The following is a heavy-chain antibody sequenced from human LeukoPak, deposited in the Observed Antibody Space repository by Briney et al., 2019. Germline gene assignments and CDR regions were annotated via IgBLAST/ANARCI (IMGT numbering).Heavy chain of an antibody. CDR3: AVSTVPYYFDY. CDR1: GFTFSSYW. CDR2: ISSSSSTI. Sequence: GGSLRLSCAASGFTFSSYWMSWVRQAPGKGLEWVSYISSSSSTIYYADSVKGRFTISRDNAKNSLYLQMNSLRAEDTAVYYCAVSTVPYYFDYWGQGTLVTVSS. J-gene: IGHJ4*02. D-gene: IGHD4-17*01. V-gene: IGHV3-48*01.